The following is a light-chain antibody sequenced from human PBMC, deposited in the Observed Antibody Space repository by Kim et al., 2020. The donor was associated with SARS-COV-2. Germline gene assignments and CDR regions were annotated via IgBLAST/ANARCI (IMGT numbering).Light chain of an antibody. CDR1: GSNIGNNP. Sequence: QRVTISCSGSGSNIGNNPVNWYQQVPGKAPKLLIYYNDLKPSGVSDRFSGSKSGSSASLAISGLQSEDEADYYCSTWDDSLNGPVFGGGTKLTVL. CDR2: YND. V-gene: IGLV1-36*01. J-gene: IGLJ2*01. CDR3: STWDDSLNGPV.